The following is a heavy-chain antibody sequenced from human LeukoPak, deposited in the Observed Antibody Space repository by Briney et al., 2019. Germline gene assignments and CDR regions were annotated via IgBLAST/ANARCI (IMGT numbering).Heavy chain of an antibody. J-gene: IGHJ3*02. V-gene: IGHV3-21*01. CDR1: GLAFSSYS. CDR2: MSSSSYI. D-gene: IGHD3-22*01. Sequence: GGSLRLSCAASGLAFSSYSMNWVRQAPGKGLEWVSSMSSSSYIYYADSVKGRFTISSDNAKNSLYLQMNGLRAEDTAVYYCARDGDYYDSSGYYPDAFDIWGQGTMVTVSS. CDR3: ARDGDYYDSSGYYPDAFDI.